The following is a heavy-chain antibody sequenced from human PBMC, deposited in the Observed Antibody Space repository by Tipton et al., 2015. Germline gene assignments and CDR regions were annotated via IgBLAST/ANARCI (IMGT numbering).Heavy chain of an antibody. J-gene: IGHJ6*02. V-gene: IGHV4-30-4*01. CDR1: GGSISSGDYY. CDR3: ARHLYYYYYGMDV. CDR2: IYYSGST. Sequence: TLSLTCIVSGGSISSGDYYWSWIRPPPGKGLEWIGYIYYSGSTYYNPSLKSRVTISADTSKNQFSLKLSSVTAADTAVYYCARHLYYYYYGMDVWGQGTTVTVSS.